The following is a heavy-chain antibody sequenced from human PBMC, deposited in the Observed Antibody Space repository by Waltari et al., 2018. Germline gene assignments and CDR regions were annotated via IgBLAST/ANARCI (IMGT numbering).Heavy chain of an antibody. V-gene: IGHV4-34*01. Sequence: QVQLQQWGAGLLKPSETLSLTCAVYGGSFSGYYWSWIRQPPGKGLEWIGEINHSGSTNYNPSLKSRGTISVDTSKNQFSLKLSSVTAADTAVYYCARGAAAHWFDPWGQGTLVTVSS. D-gene: IGHD6-13*01. CDR3: ARGAAAHWFDP. J-gene: IGHJ5*02. CDR2: INHSGST. CDR1: GGSFSGYY.